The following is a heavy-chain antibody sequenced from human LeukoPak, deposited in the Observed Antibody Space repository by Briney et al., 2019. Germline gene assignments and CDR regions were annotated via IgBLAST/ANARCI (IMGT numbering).Heavy chain of an antibody. CDR1: GGSFSGYY. CDR2: INHSGST. Sequence: SETLSLTCAVYGGSFSGYYWSWIRQPPGKGLEWIGEINHSGSTNYNPSLKSRVTISVDTSKNQFSLKLSSVTAADTAVYYCARASKGYDFWSGYCWFDPWGQGTLVTVSS. CDR3: ARASKGYDFWSGYCWFDP. D-gene: IGHD3-3*01. J-gene: IGHJ5*02. V-gene: IGHV4-34*09.